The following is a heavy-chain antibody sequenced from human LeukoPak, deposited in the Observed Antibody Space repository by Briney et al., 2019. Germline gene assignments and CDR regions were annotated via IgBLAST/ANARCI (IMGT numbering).Heavy chain of an antibody. Sequence: PSQTLSLTCTVSGVSISSGGYYWSWIRQHPGKGLEWIGYIYYSGSTYYNPSLKSRVTISVDTSKNQFSLKLSSVTAADTAVYYCARERGYSSGWYNWFDPWGQGTLVTVSS. J-gene: IGHJ5*02. CDR1: GVSISSGGYY. CDR2: IYYSGST. V-gene: IGHV4-31*03. CDR3: ARERGYSSGWYNWFDP. D-gene: IGHD6-19*01.